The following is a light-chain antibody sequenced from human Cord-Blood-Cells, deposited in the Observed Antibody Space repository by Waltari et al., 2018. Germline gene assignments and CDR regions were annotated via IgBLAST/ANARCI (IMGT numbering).Light chain of an antibody. CDR2: STS. V-gene: IGLV7-43*01. Sequence: QTVVTQEPSLTVSPGGTVTLTCASSTGAATSGYYPNWFQQKPGQAPRALIDSTSNKHSWTPARFSGSLLGGKAALTLSGVQPEDEAEYYCLLYYGGAQPHVVFGGGTKLTVL. J-gene: IGLJ2*01. CDR1: TGAATSGYY. CDR3: LLYYGGAQPHVV.